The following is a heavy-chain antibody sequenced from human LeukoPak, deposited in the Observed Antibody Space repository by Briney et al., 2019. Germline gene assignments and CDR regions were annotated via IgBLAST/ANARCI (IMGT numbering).Heavy chain of an antibody. V-gene: IGHV4-38-2*01. CDR2: IYNSGNT. CDR3: ARQGSLGDYVGY. Sequence: PSETLSLTXAVSGYSISSGYYWDWIRQPPGKGLEWIGRIYNSGNTYHNASLKSRVTISVDTSKNQFSLKLTSVTAADTAVFYCARQGSLGDYVGYWGQGTLVTVSS. D-gene: IGHD3-16*01. J-gene: IGHJ4*02. CDR1: GYSISSGYY.